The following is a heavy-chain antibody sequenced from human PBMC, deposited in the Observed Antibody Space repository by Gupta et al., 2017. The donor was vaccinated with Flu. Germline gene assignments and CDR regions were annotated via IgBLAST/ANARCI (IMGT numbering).Heavy chain of an antibody. J-gene: IGHJ4*02. CDR1: GSSISRYY. D-gene: IGHD5-12*01. CDR3: ARMDGYSGYDGGYYFDY. CDR2: VYYTGST. V-gene: IGHV4-59*08. Sequence: QVQLQESGPGLVKPSETLSLTCTVSGSSISRYYWSWIRQPPGKGLEWIGYVYYTGSTKYNPTLNSRVTISLDTSKKQFSLLLGSVTAADTALYYCARMDGYSGYDGGYYFDYWGQGTLVTVSA.